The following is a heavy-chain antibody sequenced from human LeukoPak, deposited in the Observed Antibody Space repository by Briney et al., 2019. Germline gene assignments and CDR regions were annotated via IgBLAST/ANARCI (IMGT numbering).Heavy chain of an antibody. CDR3: ARYGSGSSVNWFDP. Sequence: GGSLRLSCAASGFTFSSYAMSWVRQASGKGLEWVSAISGSGGSTYYADSVKGRFTISRDNSKNTLYLQMNSLRAEDTAVYYCARYGSGSSVNWFDPWGQGTLVTVSS. CDR1: GFTFSSYA. V-gene: IGHV3-23*01. CDR2: ISGSGGST. J-gene: IGHJ5*02. D-gene: IGHD3-10*01.